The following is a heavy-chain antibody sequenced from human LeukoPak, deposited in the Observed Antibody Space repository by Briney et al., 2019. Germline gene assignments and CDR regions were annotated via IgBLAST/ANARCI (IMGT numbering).Heavy chain of an antibody. V-gene: IGHV3-23*01. Sequence: GGSLRLSCAYSGFRFNTYAMSWVRQAPGKGLEWVATTGVSGTTSYAGSVRGRFTVSRDTSTSALCLQMNSLRAEDTALYYCAKRGPREMYYFESWGQGTRVTVSS. CDR2: TGVSGTT. CDR3: AKRGPREMYYFES. CDR1: GFRFNTYA. D-gene: IGHD1-14*01. J-gene: IGHJ4*02.